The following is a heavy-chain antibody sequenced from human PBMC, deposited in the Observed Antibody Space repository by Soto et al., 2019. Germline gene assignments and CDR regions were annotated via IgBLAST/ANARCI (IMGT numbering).Heavy chain of an antibody. CDR1: GFIFTNYA. V-gene: IGHV3-23*01. J-gene: IGHJ3*01. CDR2: IGGRGNSA. CDR3: VREGRGYFDF. Sequence: GGSLRLSCAASGFIFTNYAMNWVRQAPGKGLEWVSVIGGRGNSAYYADSVQGRFTISRDNSKNTLSLQMSSLTADDTDIYYCVREGRGYFDFWGRGTMVTVSS. D-gene: IGHD5-12*01.